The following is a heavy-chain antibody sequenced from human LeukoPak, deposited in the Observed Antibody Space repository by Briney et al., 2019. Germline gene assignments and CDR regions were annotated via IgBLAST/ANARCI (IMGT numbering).Heavy chain of an antibody. J-gene: IGHJ4*02. V-gene: IGHV4-34*08. Sequence: PGGSLRLSCAASGFTFSSYWMSWIRQPPGKGLEWIGEINHSGSTNYSPSLKSRVTISVDTSKNQFSLNLSSVTAADTAVYYCATWVLGDSYTFDYWGQGTLVTVSS. CDR3: ATWVLGDSYTFDY. CDR2: INHSGST. D-gene: IGHD2-21*01. CDR1: GFTFSSYW.